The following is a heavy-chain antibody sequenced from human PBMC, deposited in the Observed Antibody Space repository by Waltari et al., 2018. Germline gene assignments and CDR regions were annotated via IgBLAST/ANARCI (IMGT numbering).Heavy chain of an antibody. Sequence: EVQLVESGGGLVEPGGSLRLSCAASGFTFSDAWMAWIRQAPGEGLGWVGRIRRKTEGETIDYAAPVKGRFSISRDDSRSTLDLQMNSLKIEDAGVYFCSTGGGTSDYWGQGTLVTVSS. CDR3: STGGGTSDY. V-gene: IGHV3-15*01. CDR2: IRRKTEGETI. D-gene: IGHD3-16*01. J-gene: IGHJ4*02. CDR1: GFTFSDAW.